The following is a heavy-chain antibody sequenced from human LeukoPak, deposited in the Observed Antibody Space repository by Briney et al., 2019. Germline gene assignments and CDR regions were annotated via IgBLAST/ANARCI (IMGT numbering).Heavy chain of an antibody. CDR3: AREDSGWYNFDY. Sequence: GGSLRLSCTASGFTFSNYAMSWVRQAPGKGLEWVSTISGSDGSTYYADSVKGRFTISRDNAKNSLYLQMNSLRAEDTAVYYCAREDSGWYNFDYWGQGTLVTVSS. CDR1: GFTFSNYA. V-gene: IGHV3-23*01. J-gene: IGHJ4*02. D-gene: IGHD6-19*01. CDR2: ISGSDGST.